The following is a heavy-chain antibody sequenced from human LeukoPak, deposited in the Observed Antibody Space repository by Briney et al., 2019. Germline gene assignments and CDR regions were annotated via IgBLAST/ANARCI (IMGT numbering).Heavy chain of an antibody. CDR3: ARDMVRGSSGPVYYYGMDV. D-gene: IGHD6-19*01. V-gene: IGHV1-3*01. CDR2: INAGNGNT. CDR1: GYTFTSYA. J-gene: IGHJ6*02. Sequence: ASVKVSCKASGYTFTSYAMHWVRQAPGQRLEWMGWINAGNGNTKYSQKFQGRVTITRDTSASTAYMELSSLRSEDTAVYYCARDMVRGSSGPVYYYGMDVWGQGTTVTVSS.